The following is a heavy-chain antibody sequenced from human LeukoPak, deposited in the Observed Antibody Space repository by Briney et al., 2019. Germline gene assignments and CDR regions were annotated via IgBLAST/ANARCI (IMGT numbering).Heavy chain of an antibody. CDR3: AREKYQLLSYYYMDV. Sequence: SETLSLTCAVYGGSFSGYYWSWIRQPPGKGLEWIGEINHSGSTNYNPSLKSRVTISVDTSKNQFPLKLSSVTAADTAVYYCAREKYQLLSYYYMDVWGKGTTVTVSS. CDR1: GGSFSGYY. CDR2: INHSGST. D-gene: IGHD2-2*01. V-gene: IGHV4-34*01. J-gene: IGHJ6*03.